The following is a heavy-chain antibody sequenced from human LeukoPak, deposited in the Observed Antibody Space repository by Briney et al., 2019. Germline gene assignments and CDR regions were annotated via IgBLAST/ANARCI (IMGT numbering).Heavy chain of an antibody. CDR2: ISGSGGGT. CDR3: AKAWGIVVILFDY. CDR1: GFTFSSYA. J-gene: IGHJ4*02. Sequence: GGSLRLSCAASGFTFSSYAMSWVRQAPGKGLEWVSAISGSGGGTYYADSVKGRFTISRDNSKNTLYLQMNSLRAEDTAVYYCAKAWGIVVILFDYWGQGTLVTVSS. D-gene: IGHD3-22*01. V-gene: IGHV3-23*01.